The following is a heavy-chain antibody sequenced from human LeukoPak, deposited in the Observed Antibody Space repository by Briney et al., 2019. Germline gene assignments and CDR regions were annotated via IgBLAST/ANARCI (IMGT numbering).Heavy chain of an antibody. Sequence: GASVKVSCKASGYTFTRYGLSGVRQAPGQGLEWMGWISGYSGKTNYAQKLQGRVTMTTDTSTSTAYMELRSLRSDDTAVYYCARGYSGYAPHDYWGQGTLVTVSS. J-gene: IGHJ4*02. CDR3: ARGYSGYAPHDY. D-gene: IGHD5-12*01. CDR1: GYTFTRYG. V-gene: IGHV1-18*01. CDR2: ISGYSGKT.